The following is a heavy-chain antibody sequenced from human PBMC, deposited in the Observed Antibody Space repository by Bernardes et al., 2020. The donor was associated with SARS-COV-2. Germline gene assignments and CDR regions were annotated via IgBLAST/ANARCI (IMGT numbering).Heavy chain of an antibody. CDR3: ARTYCSSTSCWFDP. D-gene: IGHD2-2*01. J-gene: IGHJ5*02. CDR2: ISAYNGNT. V-gene: IGHV1-18*01. CDR1: GYTFTSYG. Sequence: KVSCKASGYTFTSYGISWVRQAPGQGLEWMGWISAYNGNTNYAQKLQGRVTMTTDTSTSTAYMELRSLRSDDTAVYYCARTYCSSTSCWFDPWGQGTLVTVSS.